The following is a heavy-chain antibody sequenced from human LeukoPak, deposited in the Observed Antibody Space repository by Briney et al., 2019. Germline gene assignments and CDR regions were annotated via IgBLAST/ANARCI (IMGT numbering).Heavy chain of an antibody. Sequence: LAGGSLRLSFSASGXIFSSYAMHWVRQAPGKGLEFVSGISSNGGSTYYADSVKARFTMSRDNSKNALYLQMSSLRAEDTAVYYCARDPPVDLLGAFDIWGQGTIVTVSS. CDR1: GXIFSSYA. V-gene: IGHV3-64D*06. D-gene: IGHD3-10*01. CDR3: ARDPPVDLLGAFDI. J-gene: IGHJ3*02. CDR2: ISSNGGST.